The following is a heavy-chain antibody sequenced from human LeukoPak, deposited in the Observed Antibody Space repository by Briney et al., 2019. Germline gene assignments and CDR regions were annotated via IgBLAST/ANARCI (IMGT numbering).Heavy chain of an antibody. V-gene: IGHV1-69*05. CDR1: GGTFSSYA. CDR2: IIPIFGTA. D-gene: IGHD1-26*01. CDR3: ARVLRGNDAFDI. Sequence: SVKVSCKASGGTFSSYAISWVRQAPGQGLEWMGGIIPIFGTANYAQKFQGRVTITTDESTSTAYMELSSLRSEDTAVYYCARVLRGNDAFDIWGQGTMVTVSS. J-gene: IGHJ3*02.